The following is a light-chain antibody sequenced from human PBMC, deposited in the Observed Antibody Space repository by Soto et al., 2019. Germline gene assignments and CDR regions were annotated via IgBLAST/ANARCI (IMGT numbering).Light chain of an antibody. V-gene: IGKV1-39*01. CDR2: DAS. J-gene: IGKJ4*01. CDR3: QQLRMSPST. Sequence: DIHMTQSPSSLSPSVGDRVTITCRASQSISSYLSWYQQKPGQAPRLLIYDASSWESGVPSRFSGSGSGTDFALTITSLQAEDFATYYCQQLRMSPSTFGGGTKVDNK. CDR1: QSISSY.